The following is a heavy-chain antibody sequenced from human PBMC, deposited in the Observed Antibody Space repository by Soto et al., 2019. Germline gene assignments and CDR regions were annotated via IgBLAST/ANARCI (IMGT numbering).Heavy chain of an antibody. Sequence: SETLSLTCAVSGDSISTGYYWAWIRQPPGKGLEWIGSIYHSGTTYYNPSLKSRVTISVDTSRNQFSLRLSSVTAADSAVCYCARTDSVGYYPYLGQGTLVTVSS. CDR1: GDSISTGYY. V-gene: IGHV4-38-2*01. CDR3: ARTDSVGYYPY. CDR2: IYHSGTT. D-gene: IGHD3-22*01. J-gene: IGHJ4*02.